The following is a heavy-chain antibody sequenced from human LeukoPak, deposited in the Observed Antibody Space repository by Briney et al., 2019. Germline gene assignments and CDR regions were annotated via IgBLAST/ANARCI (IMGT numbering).Heavy chain of an antibody. D-gene: IGHD1-1*01. J-gene: IGHJ4*02. V-gene: IGHV4-39*01. CDR1: CGSISNNNYY. CDR2: IYYSGSP. Sequence: SETLSLTCTVSCGSISNNNYYWAWIRQPPGKGLECIGSIYYSGSPYYNPSLKSRVTISVDTSKNQFSLRLSSVTAADTAVYYCATWRTAKTGFDYWGQGTLVTVSS. CDR3: ATWRTAKTGFDY.